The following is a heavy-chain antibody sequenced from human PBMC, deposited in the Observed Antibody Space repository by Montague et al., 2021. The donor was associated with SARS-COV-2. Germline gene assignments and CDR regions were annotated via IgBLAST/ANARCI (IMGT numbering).Heavy chain of an antibody. J-gene: IGHJ4*02. CDR1: GGSISTYY. CDR3: ARHALGYFDWLKEGYFDY. D-gene: IGHD3-9*01. CDR2: IYYSGSS. V-gene: IGHV4-59*08. Sequence: SETLSLTCTVSGGSISTYYWCWSRHLPGKGLEWIGYIYYSGSSNYYPSPKSRVIITVDTSKYHLSLMLSSVPAADTAAYYCARHALGYFDWLKEGYFDYWGQGTLVTVSS.